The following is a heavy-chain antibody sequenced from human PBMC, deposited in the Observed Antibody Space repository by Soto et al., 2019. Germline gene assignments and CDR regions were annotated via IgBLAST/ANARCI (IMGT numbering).Heavy chain of an antibody. D-gene: IGHD5-12*01. CDR2: INHSGST. J-gene: IGHJ4*02. Sequence: SETLSLTCAVYGGSFSGYYWSWIRQPPGKGLEWIGEINHSGSTNYNPSLKSRVTISVDTSKNQFSLKLSSVTAADTAVYYCARDGSGYDLWGQGTLVTVSS. CDR3: ARDGSGYDL. V-gene: IGHV4-34*01. CDR1: GGSFSGYY.